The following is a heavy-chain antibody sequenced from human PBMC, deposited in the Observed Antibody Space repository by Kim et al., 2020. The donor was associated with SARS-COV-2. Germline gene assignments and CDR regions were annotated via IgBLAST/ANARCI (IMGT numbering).Heavy chain of an antibody. CDR2: DKT. J-gene: IGHJ4*02. CDR3: ATNLAAAGVV. D-gene: IGHD6-13*01. V-gene: IGHV3-66*01. Sequence: DKTYYVESVKGRLTISRDKSKNTRYLQMSGRRVEDTAVYYCATNLAAAGVVWGQGTLVTAPS.